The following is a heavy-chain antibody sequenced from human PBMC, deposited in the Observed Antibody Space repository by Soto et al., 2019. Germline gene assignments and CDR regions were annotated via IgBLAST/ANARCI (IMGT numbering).Heavy chain of an antibody. CDR3: ARVDMITFGGVIVPSGFDY. D-gene: IGHD3-16*02. V-gene: IGHV1-3*01. CDR1: GYTFTIYA. J-gene: IGHJ4*02. Sequence: GASVNVSCKASGYTFTIYAMHWVLQAPGQRLEWMGWINAGNGNTKYSQKFQGRVTITRDTSASTAYMELSSLRSEDTAVYYCARVDMITFGGVIVPSGFDYWGQGTLVTVSS. CDR2: INAGNGNT.